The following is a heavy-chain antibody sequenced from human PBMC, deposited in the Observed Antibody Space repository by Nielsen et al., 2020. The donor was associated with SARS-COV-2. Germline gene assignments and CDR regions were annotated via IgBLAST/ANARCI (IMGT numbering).Heavy chain of an antibody. D-gene: IGHD3-10*01. J-gene: IGHJ4*02. CDR3: AREGSRGFYPDF. CDR2: INSDESTT. V-gene: IGHV3-74*01. CDR1: GFTFSRYW. Sequence: GESLKISCAASGFTFSRYWMHWVRQAPGKGLVWVSRINSDESTTIYADSVKGRFTISRDNAKNTLYLQMNSLRGEDTAVYYCAREGSRGFYPDFWGQGTLVTVSS.